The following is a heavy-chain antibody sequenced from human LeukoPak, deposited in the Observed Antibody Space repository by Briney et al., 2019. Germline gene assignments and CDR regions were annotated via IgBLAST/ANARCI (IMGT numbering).Heavy chain of an antibody. CDR1: GGSFSGYY. J-gene: IGHJ4*02. Sequence: SETLSLTCAVYGGSFSGYYWSWVRQPPGKGLEWIGEINHSGSTNYNPSLKSRVTISVDTSKNQFSLKLSSVTTADTAVYYCARGSTMVRGVNLFDYWGQGTLVTVSS. CDR3: ARGSTMVRGVNLFDY. V-gene: IGHV4-34*01. CDR2: INHSGST. D-gene: IGHD3-10*01.